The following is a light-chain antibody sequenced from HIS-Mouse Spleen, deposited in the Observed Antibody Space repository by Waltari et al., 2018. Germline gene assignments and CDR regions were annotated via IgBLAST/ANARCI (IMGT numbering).Light chain of an antibody. V-gene: IGKV1-39*01. J-gene: IGKJ3*01. CDR3: QQSYSTPFT. CDR2: AAS. Sequence: IQMTQFPSSLPASVGDRVTITCRASQSISSYLNWYQQKPGKAPKLLIYAASSLQSGVPSRFSGSGSGTDFTLTISSLQPEDFATYYCQQSYSTPFTFGPGTKVDIK. CDR1: QSISSY.